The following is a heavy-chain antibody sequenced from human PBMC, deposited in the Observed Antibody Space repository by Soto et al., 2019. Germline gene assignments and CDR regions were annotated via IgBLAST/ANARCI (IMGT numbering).Heavy chain of an antibody. V-gene: IGHV4-39*01. CDR3: AIWSGYRAEYFQH. Sequence: SETLSLTCTVSGGSISSSSYYWGWIRQPPGKGLEWIGSIYYSGSTYYNPSLKSRVTISVDTSKNQFSLKLSSVTAADTAVYYCAIWSGYRAEYFQHWGQGTLVTVSS. D-gene: IGHD3-3*01. CDR1: GGSISSSSYY. CDR2: IYYSGST. J-gene: IGHJ1*01.